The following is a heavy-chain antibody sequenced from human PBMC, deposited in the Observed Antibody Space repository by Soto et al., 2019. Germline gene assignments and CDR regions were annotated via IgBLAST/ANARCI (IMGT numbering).Heavy chain of an antibody. CDR1: GGSISSYY. CDR3: ASGLWFGESFDY. V-gene: IGHV4-59*01. J-gene: IGHJ4*02. D-gene: IGHD3-10*01. CDR2: IYYSGST. Sequence: QVQLQESGPGLVKPSETLSLTCTVSGGSISSYYWSWIRQPPGKGLEWIGYIYYSGSTNYNPSLKSRVTIPVDTSEPQFSLNLSSVTAADTAVYYCASGLWFGESFDYWGQGTLVTVSS.